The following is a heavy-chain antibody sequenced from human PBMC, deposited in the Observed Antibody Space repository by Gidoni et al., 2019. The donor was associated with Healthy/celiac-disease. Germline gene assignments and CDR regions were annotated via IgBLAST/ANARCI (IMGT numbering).Heavy chain of an antibody. J-gene: IGHJ4*02. CDR1: AESVATNSAA. D-gene: IGHD3-10*01. CDR3: ARVYEVGSYYNDY. Sequence: QVQLQQSGPGLVQPSQTHSLPCATSAESVATNSAAWNWIRQSPSRGLEWLGRTYYRSKWYNDYAVSVKSRITINPDTSKNQFSLQLNSVTPEDTAVYYCARVYEVGSYYNDYWGQGTLVTVSS. CDR2: TYYRSKWYN. V-gene: IGHV6-1*01.